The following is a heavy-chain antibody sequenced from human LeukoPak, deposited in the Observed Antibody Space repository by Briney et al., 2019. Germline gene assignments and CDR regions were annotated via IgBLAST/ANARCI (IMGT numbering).Heavy chain of an antibody. Sequence: PSETLSLTCAVYGESFSGYYWSWIRQPPGKGLEWIGEINHSGSTNYNPSLKSRVTISVDTSKNQFSLKLSSVTAADTAVYYCARRRYYDSRGVRSKYFDYWGQGTLVTVSS. CDR1: GESFSGYY. CDR3: ARRRYYDSRGVRSKYFDY. V-gene: IGHV4-34*01. CDR2: INHSGST. J-gene: IGHJ4*02. D-gene: IGHD3-22*01.